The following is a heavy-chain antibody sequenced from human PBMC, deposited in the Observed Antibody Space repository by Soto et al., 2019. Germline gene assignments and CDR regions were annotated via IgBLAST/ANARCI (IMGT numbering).Heavy chain of an antibody. Sequence: GGSLRLSCAASGFTFSSYSMHWVRQAPGKGLEWVSSISSSSSYIYYAESVKGRFTISRDNAKNSLDLQMNRLRAEDTAVYYCARTCRDGYTDYWGQGTRVTVSS. CDR2: ISSSSSYI. CDR1: GFTFSSYS. CDR3: ARTCRDGYTDY. V-gene: IGHV3-21*01. D-gene: IGHD5-12*01. J-gene: IGHJ4*02.